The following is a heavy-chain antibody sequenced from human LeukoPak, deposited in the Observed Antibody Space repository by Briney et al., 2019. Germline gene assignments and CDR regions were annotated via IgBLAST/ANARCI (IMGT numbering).Heavy chain of an antibody. CDR2: ISGSDSAT. Sequence: GGSLRLSCAASGFTCSDYSMTWIRQAPGKGLEWVSYISGSDSATYYADSVKGRFTISRDNTKNSLYLQMNSLRAEDTAVYYCARDEKYYSDWRYYYYYYGVDVWGLGTTVIVSS. D-gene: IGHD3-22*01. CDR3: ARDEKYYSDWRYYYYYYGVDV. V-gene: IGHV3-11*01. J-gene: IGHJ6*02. CDR1: GFTCSDYS.